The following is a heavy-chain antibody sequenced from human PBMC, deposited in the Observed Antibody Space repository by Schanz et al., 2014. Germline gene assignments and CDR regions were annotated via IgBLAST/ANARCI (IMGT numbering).Heavy chain of an antibody. CDR1: GGSISSGGYS. V-gene: IGHV4-30-4*07. CDR2: IFFRGST. J-gene: IGHJ6*02. CDR3: YGMDV. Sequence: QVQLQESGPGLVKPSQTLSLTCAVSGGSISSGGYSWSWIRQPPGKGLEWIGYIFFRGSTYYNPSPKSRVTISIDPSKTHFSLRLTSVTAADTAVYYCYGMDVWGQGTTVTVSS.